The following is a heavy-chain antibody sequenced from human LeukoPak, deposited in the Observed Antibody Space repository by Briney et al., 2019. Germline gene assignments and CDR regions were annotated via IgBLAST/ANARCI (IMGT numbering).Heavy chain of an antibody. CDR1: GFTFSSYG. CDR3: ARDPPFSSGWSQNHFDH. J-gene: IGHJ4*02. D-gene: IGHD6-19*01. Sequence: GGSLRLSCAASGFTFSSYGMRWVRQAPGKGLEWVAFIQYDGSNKYYADSVKGRFTISRDNSKNTMYLQMNSLRPEDTAVYYCARDPPFSSGWSQNHFDHWGQGTLVTVSS. CDR2: IQYDGSNK. V-gene: IGHV3-30*02.